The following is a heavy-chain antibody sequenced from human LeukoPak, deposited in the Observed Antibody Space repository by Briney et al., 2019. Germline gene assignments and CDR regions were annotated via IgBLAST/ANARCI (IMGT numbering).Heavy chain of an antibody. J-gene: IGHJ4*02. D-gene: IGHD3-10*01. CDR1: GGSFSGYY. CDR3: ARCTMVRGVIFRDNQRGAKVKSYYFDY. V-gene: IGHV4-34*01. CDR2: INHSGSI. Sequence: SETLSLTCAVYGGSFSGYYWSWIRQPPGKGLEWIGEINHSGSINYNPSLKSRVTISVDTSKNQFSLKLSSVTAADTAVYYCARCTMVRGVIFRDNQRGAKVKSYYFDYWGQGTLVTVSS.